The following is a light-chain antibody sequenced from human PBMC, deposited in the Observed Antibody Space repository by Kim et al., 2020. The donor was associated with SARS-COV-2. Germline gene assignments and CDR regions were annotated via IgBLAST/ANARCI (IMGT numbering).Light chain of an antibody. CDR1: QGISSY. CDR3: QQYYSYPRT. Sequence: ASTGDRVNITCRASQGISSYLAWYQQKPGKAPKLLIYAASTLQSGVPSRFSGSGSGTDFTLTISCLQSEDFATYYCQQYYSYPRTFGGGTKVDIK. V-gene: IGKV1-8*01. J-gene: IGKJ4*01. CDR2: AAS.